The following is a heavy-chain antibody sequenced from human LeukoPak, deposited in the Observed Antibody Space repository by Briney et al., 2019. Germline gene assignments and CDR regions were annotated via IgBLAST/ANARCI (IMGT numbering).Heavy chain of an antibody. CDR1: GFTFTSSA. V-gene: IGHV1-58*01. J-gene: IGHJ3*02. D-gene: IGHD2-21*01. Sequence: ASVKVSCKASGFTFTSSAVQWVRQARGQRLEWIGWIVVGSGNTNYAQKFQERVTITRDMSTSTAYMELSSLRSEDTAVYYCAADRGHIVVGDDAFDIWGQGTMVTVSS. CDR2: IVVGSGNT. CDR3: AADRGHIVVGDDAFDI.